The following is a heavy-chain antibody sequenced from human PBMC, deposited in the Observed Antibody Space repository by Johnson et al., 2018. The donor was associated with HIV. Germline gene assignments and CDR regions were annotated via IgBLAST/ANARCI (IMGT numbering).Heavy chain of an antibody. V-gene: IGHV3-30*04. CDR1: GFTFSSYA. J-gene: IGHJ3*02. Sequence: QMQLVESGGGVVQPGRSLRLSCAASGFTFSSYAMHWVRQAPGKGLEWVAVISLDGSNKYYADSVKGRFTISRDTSKNTLYMQMNSLRAQDTAGYYCARGRPGCGYDCGDAFDIWGQGTMVTVSS. CDR2: ISLDGSNK. D-gene: IGHD5-12*01. CDR3: ARGRPGCGYDCGDAFDI.